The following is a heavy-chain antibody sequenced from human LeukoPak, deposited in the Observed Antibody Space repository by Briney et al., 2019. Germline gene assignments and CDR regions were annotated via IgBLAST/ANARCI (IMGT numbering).Heavy chain of an antibody. CDR1: GGSISSGSYY. J-gene: IGHJ3*02. CDR3: ARVPSAMIVVGAFDI. V-gene: IGHV4-61*02. D-gene: IGHD3-22*01. Sequence: PSQTLSLTCTVSGGSISSGSYYWSWIRQPAGKGLEWIGRIYTSGSTNYNPSLKSRVTISVDTSKNQFSLKLSSVTAADTAVYYCARVPSAMIVVGAFDIWGQGTMVTVSP. CDR2: IYTSGST.